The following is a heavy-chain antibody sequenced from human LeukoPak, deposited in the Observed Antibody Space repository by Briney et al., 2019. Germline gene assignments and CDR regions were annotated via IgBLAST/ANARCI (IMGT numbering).Heavy chain of an antibody. V-gene: IGHV4-61*02. CDR3: ARAGTLEWLSDAEYYFDY. D-gene: IGHD3-3*01. CDR2: SDTSWST. J-gene: IGHJ4*02. CDR1: GGSISSGSYY. Sequence: PSETLSLTWTVSGGSISSGSYYLSWLRQPAGKGLEWIARSDTSWSTNYNPSRKSRVTISVDTSKNQFSLKLSSVTAADTAVCYCARAGTLEWLSDAEYYFDYWGQGTLVTVSS.